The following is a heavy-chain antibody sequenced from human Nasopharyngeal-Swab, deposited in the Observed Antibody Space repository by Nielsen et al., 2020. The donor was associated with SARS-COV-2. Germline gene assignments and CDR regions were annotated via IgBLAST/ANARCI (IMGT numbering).Heavy chain of an antibody. D-gene: IGHD5-18*01. CDR2: ISGGSSAI. CDR1: GFTFSTYN. V-gene: IGHV3-48*02. CDR3: ARDPGNSYANMDV. Sequence: GESLKISCAASGFTFSTYNMNWVRQAPGKGLEWVSYISGGSSAIYYADSVKGRFTISRDNAKNSLYLQMNSLRDEDTAVYFCARDPGNSYANMDVWGQGTTVTVSS. J-gene: IGHJ6*02.